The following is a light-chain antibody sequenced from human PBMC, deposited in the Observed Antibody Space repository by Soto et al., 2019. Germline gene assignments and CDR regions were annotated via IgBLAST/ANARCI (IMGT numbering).Light chain of an antibody. Sequence: IVMTQSPATLSVSPGERATLSCRASQSVSSNLAWYQQKPGQAPRLLMYGASTRATGIPDRFSGSGSGTEFTLNISSRQSEDFAVYYCQQHNNWPPWTFGQGNKVEIK. J-gene: IGKJ1*01. CDR3: QQHNNWPPWT. CDR2: GAS. CDR1: QSVSSN. V-gene: IGKV3-15*01.